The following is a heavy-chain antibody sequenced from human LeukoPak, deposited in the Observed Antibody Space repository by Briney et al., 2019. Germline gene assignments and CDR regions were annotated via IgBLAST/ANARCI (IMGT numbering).Heavy chain of an antibody. Sequence: GESLKISCKGSGYSFTSYWIGWVRQMPGKGLEWMGIIYPADSDTRYCPSFQGQVTISADKSITTAYLHRSSLKASDTGMYYCARRHRTNADAFDIWGQGTMVTVSS. J-gene: IGHJ3*02. D-gene: IGHD2-8*01. CDR2: IYPADSDT. V-gene: IGHV5-51*01. CDR1: GYSFTSYW. CDR3: ARRHRTNADAFDI.